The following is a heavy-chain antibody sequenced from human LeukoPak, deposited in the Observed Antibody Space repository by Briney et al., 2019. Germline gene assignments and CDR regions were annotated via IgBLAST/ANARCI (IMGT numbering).Heavy chain of an antibody. D-gene: IGHD3-16*01. Sequence: GGSLRLSCAASGFTFSSYAMHWVRQAPGKGLEYVSAISSNGGSTYYANSVKGRFAISRDNSKNTLYLQMGSLRAEDMAVYYCARDQGVDTYYYGLDVWGQGTTVTVSS. J-gene: IGHJ6*02. CDR1: GFTFSSYA. V-gene: IGHV3-64*01. CDR2: ISSNGGST. CDR3: ARDQGVDTYYYGLDV.